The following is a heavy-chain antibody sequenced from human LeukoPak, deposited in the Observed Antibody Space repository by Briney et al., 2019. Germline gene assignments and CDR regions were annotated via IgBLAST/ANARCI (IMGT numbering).Heavy chain of an antibody. CDR2: ISAYNGNT. V-gene: IGHV1-18*03. J-gene: IGHJ4*02. CDR1: GYSFTSFG. Sequence: ASVKVSCKASGYSFTSFGISWVRQAPGQGLEWMGWISAYNGNTRSAQKFQGRVTMTTDTSTSTAYMELRSLRFDDMAVFYCVRDLGVDTSMIFFDFWGQGTLVTVSS. CDR3: VRDLGVDTSMIFFDF. D-gene: IGHD3/OR15-3a*01.